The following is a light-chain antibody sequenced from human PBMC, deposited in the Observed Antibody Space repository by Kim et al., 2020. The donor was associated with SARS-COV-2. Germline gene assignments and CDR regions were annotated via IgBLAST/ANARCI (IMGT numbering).Light chain of an antibody. CDR3: QQYDNWPLT. CDR1: QSVSSN. Sequence: EIVMTQSPATLSVSPGERATLSCRASQSVSSNLAWYQQKPGQTPRLLIFGASTRATGIPVRFSGSGSGTEFTFTISSLQSEDFVVYYCQQYDNWPLTFGGGTKVDIK. CDR2: GAS. J-gene: IGKJ4*01. V-gene: IGKV3-15*01.